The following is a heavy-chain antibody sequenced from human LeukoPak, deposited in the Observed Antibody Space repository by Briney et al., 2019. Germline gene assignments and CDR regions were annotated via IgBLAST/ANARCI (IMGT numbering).Heavy chain of an antibody. J-gene: IGHJ4*02. CDR1: GFIFDDYA. CDR3: ARDRFRYCSGAYCSHFEF. V-gene: IGHV3-9*03. CDR2: INWNSGTI. Sequence: SLRLPCAASGFIFDDYAMHWVRQAPGKGLEWVSGINWNSGTIGYADSVKGRFTISRDNAKNSLYLQMNSLRADDMAFYYCARDRFRYCSGAYCSHFEFWGQGTLVSVSS. D-gene: IGHD2-15*01.